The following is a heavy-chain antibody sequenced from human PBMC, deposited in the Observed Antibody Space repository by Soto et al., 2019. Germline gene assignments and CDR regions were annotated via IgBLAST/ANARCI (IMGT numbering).Heavy chain of an antibody. V-gene: IGHV3-33*01. D-gene: IGHD6-13*01. CDR3: ARSPLYSSTYVDY. CDR2: IWYDGSNK. CDR1: GFTFSSYG. Sequence: GGSLRLSCAASGFTFSSYGMHWVRQAPGKGLEWVAVIWYDGSNKYYADSVKGRFTISRDNSKNTLYLQMNSLRAEDTAVYYCARSPLYSSTYVDYWGQGTLVTVSS. J-gene: IGHJ4*02.